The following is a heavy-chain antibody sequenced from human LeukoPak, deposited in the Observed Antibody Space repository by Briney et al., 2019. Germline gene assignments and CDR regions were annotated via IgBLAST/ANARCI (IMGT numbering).Heavy chain of an antibody. V-gene: IGHV3-23*01. J-gene: IGHJ4*02. CDR2: ITGSGGST. CDR1: GFTFTNYA. CDR3: AKDKGDFWSGHHY. Sequence: GGSLRLSCTASGFTFTNYAMSWVRQAPGKGLEWVSSITGSGGSTYYADSVKGRFTISRDNSKNTLYLQMSSLRAEDTAVYYCAKDKGDFWSGHHYWGQGTLVTVSS. D-gene: IGHD3-3*01.